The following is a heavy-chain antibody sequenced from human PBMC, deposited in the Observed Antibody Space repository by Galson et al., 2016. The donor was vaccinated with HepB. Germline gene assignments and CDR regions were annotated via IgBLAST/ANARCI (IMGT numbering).Heavy chain of an antibody. Sequence: SLRLSCAASGFSFSTYGMHWVHQAPGKGLEWVAVIAYDGSNKYYADSVKGRFTISRDNSKNTLYLQMNSLRVEDTAVYYCANGEYSSGWWEVYWGQGTRVTVSS. D-gene: IGHD6-19*01. J-gene: IGHJ4*02. V-gene: IGHV3-30*18. CDR1: GFSFSTYG. CDR2: IAYDGSNK. CDR3: ANGEYSSGWWEVY.